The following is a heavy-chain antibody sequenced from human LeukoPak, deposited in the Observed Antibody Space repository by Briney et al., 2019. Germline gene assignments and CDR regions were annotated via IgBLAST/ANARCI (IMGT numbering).Heavy chain of an antibody. D-gene: IGHD4-17*01. J-gene: IGHJ4*02. V-gene: IGHV1-18*04. Sequence: ASVKVSCKASGYTLTGYYMHWVRQAPGQGLEWMGWITTYNGNTHYAQKLQGRVTMTAETSTSTAYMDLRGLRSDDTAVYYCARGYDYGDYVGDFDYWGQGTLVTVSS. CDR3: ARGYDYGDYVGDFDY. CDR1: GYTLTGYY. CDR2: ITTYNGNT.